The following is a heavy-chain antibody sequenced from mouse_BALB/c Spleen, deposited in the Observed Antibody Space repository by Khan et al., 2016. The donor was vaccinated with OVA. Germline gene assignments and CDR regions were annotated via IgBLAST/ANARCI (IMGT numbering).Heavy chain of an antibody. D-gene: IGHD2-10*01. V-gene: IGHV1S81*02. J-gene: IGHJ2*01. CDR3: ARNAYFVNYFDF. Sequence: QVQLQQPGAELVKPGASVKLSCKASGYTFTNYWVHWVRQRPGQGLEWIGEIYPGDGRTIYNENFKNKPSLTVDRSSSTVYMQLSSLTSEDSAVYYCARNAYFVNYFDFWGQGTTLAVSS. CDR2: IYPGDGRT. CDR1: GYTFTNYW.